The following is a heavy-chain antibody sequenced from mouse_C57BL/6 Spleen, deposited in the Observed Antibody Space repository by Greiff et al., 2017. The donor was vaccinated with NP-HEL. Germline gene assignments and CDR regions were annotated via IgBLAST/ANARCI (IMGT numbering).Heavy chain of an antibody. V-gene: IGHV5-17*01. CDR2: ISSGSSTI. Sequence: EVHLVESGGGLVKPGGSLKLSCAASGFTFSDYGMHWVRQAPEKGLEWVAYISSGSSTIYYADTVKGRFTISRDNAKNTLFLQMTSLRSEDTAMYYCARTLTGIWFAYWGQGTLVTVSA. CDR1: GFTFSDYG. J-gene: IGHJ3*01. CDR3: ARTLTGIWFAY. D-gene: IGHD4-1*01.